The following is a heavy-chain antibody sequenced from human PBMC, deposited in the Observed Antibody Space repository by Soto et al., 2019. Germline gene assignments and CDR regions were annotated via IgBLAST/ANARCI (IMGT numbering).Heavy chain of an antibody. CDR3: ARESGYGPEENAIDY. CDR1: GGSISSSSYY. V-gene: IGHV4-39*07. J-gene: IGHJ4*02. Sequence: SETLSLTCTVSGGSISSSSYYWGWIRQPPGKGLEWIGSIYYSGSTYYNPSLKSRVTISVDTSKNQFSLKLSSVTAADTAVYYCARESGYGPEENAIDYWGQGTLVTVSS. D-gene: IGHD5-18*01. CDR2: IYYSGST.